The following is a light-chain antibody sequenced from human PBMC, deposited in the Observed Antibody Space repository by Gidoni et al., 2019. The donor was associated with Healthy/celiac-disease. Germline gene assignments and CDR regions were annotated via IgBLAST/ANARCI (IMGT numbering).Light chain of an antibody. V-gene: IGKV1-8*01. J-gene: IGKJ1*01. CDR2: AAS. CDR3: QQYYGYPRT. Sequence: AIRMTQSPSSFSASTGDRVTITCRASQGISSYLAWYQQKPGKAPKLLIYAASTLQSGVPSRFSGSVSGTDFTLTISCLQSEDFATYYCQQYYGYPRTFGQGTKVEIK. CDR1: QGISSY.